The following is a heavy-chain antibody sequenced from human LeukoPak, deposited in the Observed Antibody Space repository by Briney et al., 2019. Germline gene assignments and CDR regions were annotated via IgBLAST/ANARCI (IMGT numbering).Heavy chain of an antibody. D-gene: IGHD3-22*01. CDR1: GGSISNYY. CDR2: IYYSGST. V-gene: IGHV4-59*08. J-gene: IGHJ4*02. Sequence: PSETLSLTCTVSGGSISNYYWSWIRQPPGKGLEWIGYIYYSGSTNYNPSLKSRVTISVDTSKNQFSLKLTSVTATDTAVYYCARSPVSYDSTGSRIRPPRPMSLDFDNWGQGTLVTVSS. CDR3: ARSPVSYDSTGSRIRPPRPMSLDFDN.